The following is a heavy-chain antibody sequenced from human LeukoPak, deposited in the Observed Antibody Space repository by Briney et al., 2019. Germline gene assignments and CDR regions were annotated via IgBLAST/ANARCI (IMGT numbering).Heavy chain of an antibody. CDR2: ISAYNGNT. D-gene: IGHD1-1*01. CDR3: ARELHVERDDY. CDR1: GYTFTSYG. V-gene: IGHV1-18*01. J-gene: IGHJ4*02. Sequence: ASVKVSCKASGYTFTSYGISWVRQAPGQGLEWMGWISAYNGNTNYAQKLQGRVTMSTDTVTSTVYMELRSLRSDDTAVYYCARELHVERDDYWGQGTLVTVSS.